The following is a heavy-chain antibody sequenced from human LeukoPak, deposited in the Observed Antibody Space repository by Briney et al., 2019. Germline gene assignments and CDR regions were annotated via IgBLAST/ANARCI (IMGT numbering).Heavy chain of an antibody. Sequence: SETLSLTCTVSGGSISSYYWSWIRQPPGKGLEWIGYIYYSGSTNYNPSLKSRVTLSVDTSKNQFSLKLSSVTAADTAVYYCARHSSSGWNWFDPWGQGILVTVSS. CDR2: IYYSGST. J-gene: IGHJ5*02. D-gene: IGHD6-19*01. CDR3: ARHSSSGWNWFDP. V-gene: IGHV4-59*08. CDR1: GGSISSYY.